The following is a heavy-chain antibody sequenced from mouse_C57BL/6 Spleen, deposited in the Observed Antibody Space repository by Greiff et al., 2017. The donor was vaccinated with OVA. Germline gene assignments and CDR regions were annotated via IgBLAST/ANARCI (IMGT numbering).Heavy chain of an antibody. CDR1: GYAFSSSW. CDR3: ARLMVTTASY. Sequence: LQESGPELVKPGASVKISCKASGYAFSSSWMNWVKQRPGKGLEWIGRIYPGDGDTNYNGKFKGKATLTADKSSSTAYMQLSSLTSEDSAVYFCARLMVTTASYWGQGTLVTVSA. CDR2: IYPGDGDT. V-gene: IGHV1-82*01. D-gene: IGHD2-2*01. J-gene: IGHJ3*01.